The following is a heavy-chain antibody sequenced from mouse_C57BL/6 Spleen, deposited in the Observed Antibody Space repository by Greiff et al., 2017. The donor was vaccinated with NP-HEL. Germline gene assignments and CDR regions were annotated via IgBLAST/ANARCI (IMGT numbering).Heavy chain of an antibody. CDR3: ARQLRLRKYYFDY. Sequence: QVQLQQSGAELVMPGASVKLSCKASGYTFTSYWMHWVKQRPGQGLEWIGEIDPSDSYTNYNQKFKGQSTLTVDKSSSTAYMQLSSLTSEDSAVYYCARQLRLRKYYFDYWGQGTTLTVSS. CDR1: GYTFTSYW. CDR2: IDPSDSYT. V-gene: IGHV1-69*01. D-gene: IGHD3-2*02. J-gene: IGHJ2*01.